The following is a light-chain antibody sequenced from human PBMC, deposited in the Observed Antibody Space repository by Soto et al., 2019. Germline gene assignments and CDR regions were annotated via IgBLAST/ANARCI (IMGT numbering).Light chain of an antibody. CDR3: QQTYRTVS. Sequence: DIQMTQPPASLSASLGDIITITFRSSQTMSNYVNWYQQKPGKAPHLLIYTATRMQSGVPSRFSGGGSGTDFTLTICSLQPEDFAAYYCQQTYRTVSFGQGTNLEI. J-gene: IGKJ2*03. V-gene: IGKV1-39*01. CDR1: QTMSNY. CDR2: TAT.